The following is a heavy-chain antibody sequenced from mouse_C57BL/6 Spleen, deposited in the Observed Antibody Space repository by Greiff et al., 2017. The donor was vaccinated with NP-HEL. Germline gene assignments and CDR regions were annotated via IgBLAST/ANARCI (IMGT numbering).Heavy chain of an antibody. Sequence: QVQLQQSGPELVKPGASVKISCKASGYAFSSSWMNWVKQRPGKGLEWIGRIYPGDGDTNYNGKFKGKATLTADKSSSTAYMQLSSLTSEDSAVYFCARSWGFYFDYWGQGTTLTVSS. CDR2: IYPGDGDT. CDR1: GYAFSSSW. CDR3: ARSWGFYFDY. V-gene: IGHV1-82*01. J-gene: IGHJ2*01.